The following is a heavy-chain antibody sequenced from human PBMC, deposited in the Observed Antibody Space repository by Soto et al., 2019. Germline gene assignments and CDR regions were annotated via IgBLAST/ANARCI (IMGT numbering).Heavy chain of an antibody. V-gene: IGHV3-74*01. CDR2: ISSEGSST. CDR1: GFTFSSYW. D-gene: IGHD2-15*01. CDR3: ARGGCSGGSCYPTAFAL. Sequence: EVQLVESGGGLVQPGGSLRLSCAAAGFTFSSYWMHWVRQAPGKGLVLVSRISSEGSSTTYADSVKGRFSISRDNAQNTLYLQMNSLSAEDTAVYYCARGGCSGGSCYPTAFALWGQGTMVTVSS. J-gene: IGHJ3*01.